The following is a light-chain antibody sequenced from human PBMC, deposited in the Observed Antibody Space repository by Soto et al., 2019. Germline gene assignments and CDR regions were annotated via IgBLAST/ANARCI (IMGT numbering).Light chain of an antibody. CDR3: QQTRSYPST. V-gene: IGKV1-9*01. CDR2: EAS. CDR1: QDINSY. J-gene: IGKJ4*01. Sequence: IQLTQSPSSLSASIGDRVTVTCRASQDINSYLAWYQQKPGKAPNLLIYEASILQRGVPSRFSGSNSGTDFTLTISSLQAEDFATYYCQQTRSYPSTFGGGTKVEIK.